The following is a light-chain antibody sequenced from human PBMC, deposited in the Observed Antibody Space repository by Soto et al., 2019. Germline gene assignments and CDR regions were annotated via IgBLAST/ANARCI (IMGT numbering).Light chain of an antibody. J-gene: IGKJ1*01. CDR1: QGISSY. Sequence: AIRMTQSPSSFSASTGDRVTITCRASQGISSYLAWYQQKPGKAPKLLIYAASTLQSGVPSRFSGSGSGTAFTLTISCLQSEDFATYYCQQYSSYPPTFGQGTKVEIK. V-gene: IGKV1-8*01. CDR2: AAS. CDR3: QQYSSYPPT.